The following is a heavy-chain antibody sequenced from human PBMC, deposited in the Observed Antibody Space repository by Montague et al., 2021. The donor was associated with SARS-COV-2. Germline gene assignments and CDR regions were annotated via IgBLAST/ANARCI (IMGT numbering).Heavy chain of an antibody. Sequence: SETLSLTCAVYDGSFSDYSWTWIRQPPGKGPERIGEINHRGSTNYNPSLKSRVTISVDTSKNQFSLKMTSVTAADTAVYYCARGRQHINMVVVVVTGGEYYFDFWGQGTLVAVSS. CDR3: ARGRQHINMVVVVVTGGEYYFDF. J-gene: IGHJ4*02. CDR1: DGSFSDYS. V-gene: IGHV4-34*01. D-gene: IGHD3-22*01. CDR2: INHRGST.